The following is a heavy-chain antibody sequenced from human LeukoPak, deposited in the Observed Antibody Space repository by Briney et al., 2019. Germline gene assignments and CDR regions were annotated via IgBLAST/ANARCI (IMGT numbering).Heavy chain of an antibody. V-gene: IGHV3-23*01. D-gene: IGHD4-11*01. CDR3: AKDSSTSNPYYGLDV. J-gene: IGHJ6*02. Sequence: GGSLRLSCAASGFTFSSYAMSWVRQAPGKGLEWVSGISGSGGSTCYADSVKGRFTISRDNSKNTLYLQMDSLRTEDTAVYYCAKDSSTSNPYYGLDVWGQGTTVTVSS. CDR1: GFTFSSYA. CDR2: ISGSGGST.